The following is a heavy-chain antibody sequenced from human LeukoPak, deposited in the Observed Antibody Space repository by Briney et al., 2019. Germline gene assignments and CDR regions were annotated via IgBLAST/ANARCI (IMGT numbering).Heavy chain of an antibody. CDR2: IYPGDSET. CDR3: AKLTRGGYEKFDF. CDR1: GYSFNTYW. J-gene: IGHJ4*02. V-gene: IGHV5-51*01. D-gene: IGHD5-12*01. Sequence: GESLKISCKGSGYSFNTYWIAWVRHMPGKGLEWLGIIYPGDSETTNSPSFQGQVSISVDKSISTAFLHWSSLKASDTAMYYCAKLTRGGYEKFDFWGQGTQVTASS.